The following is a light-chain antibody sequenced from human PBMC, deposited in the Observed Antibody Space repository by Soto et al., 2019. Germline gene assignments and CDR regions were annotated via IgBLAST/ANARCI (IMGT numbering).Light chain of an antibody. Sequence: IQMTQSPSTLSGSVGDRVTITCRASQTIRSWLACYQQKPGKAPKLLIYKASTLKSWVPSRFSGSGSGTEFTFTVSSLQPDDFATYYCQHYNSYSEAFGQGTKVDI. J-gene: IGKJ1*01. CDR3: QHYNSYSEA. CDR2: KAS. CDR1: QTIRSW. V-gene: IGKV1-5*03.